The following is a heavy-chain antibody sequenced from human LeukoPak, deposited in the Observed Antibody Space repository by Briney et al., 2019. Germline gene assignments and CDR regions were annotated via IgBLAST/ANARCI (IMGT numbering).Heavy chain of an antibody. Sequence: PGGSLRLSCRVSGFRFGAYAMTWVRQPPGKGLEWVSTVSGSGSNTYYADSVKGRFTISRDNSKNTLYLQMNSLRAEDTAVYYCARDGQANYYDSSGYSNYWGQGTLVTVSS. D-gene: IGHD3-22*01. J-gene: IGHJ4*02. CDR2: VSGSGSNT. CDR1: GFRFGAYA. CDR3: ARDGQANYYDSSGYSNY. V-gene: IGHV3-23*01.